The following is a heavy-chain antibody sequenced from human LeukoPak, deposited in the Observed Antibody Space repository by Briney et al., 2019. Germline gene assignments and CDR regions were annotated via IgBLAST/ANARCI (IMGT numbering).Heavy chain of an antibody. CDR1: GYTFTSYG. Sequence: ASVKVSCKASGYTFTSYGISWVRQAPGQGLEWMGWISAYNGNTNYAQKLQGRVTMTTDTSTSTAYMELRSLRSDDTAVYHCARDSGGGFKYYYGMDVWGQGTTVTVSS. V-gene: IGHV1-18*01. CDR2: ISAYNGNT. D-gene: IGHD2-15*01. CDR3: ARDSGGGFKYYYGMDV. J-gene: IGHJ6*02.